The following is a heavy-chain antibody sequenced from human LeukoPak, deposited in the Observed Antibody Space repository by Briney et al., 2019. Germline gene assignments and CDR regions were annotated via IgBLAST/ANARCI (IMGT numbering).Heavy chain of an antibody. J-gene: IGHJ5*02. CDR2: IYHSGST. D-gene: IGHD3-10*01. V-gene: IGHV4-30-2*02. Sequence: SETLSLTCTVSGGSISSSSYYWSWIRQPPGKGLEWIGYIYHSGSTYYNPSLKSRVTISVDRSKNQFSLKLSSVTAADTAVYYCARSPVNMVRGVIGWFDPWGQGTLVTVSS. CDR3: ARSPVNMVRGVIGWFDP. CDR1: GGSISSSSYY.